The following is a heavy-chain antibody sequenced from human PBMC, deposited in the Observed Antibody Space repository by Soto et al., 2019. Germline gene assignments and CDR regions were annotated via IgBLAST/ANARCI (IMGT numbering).Heavy chain of an antibody. J-gene: IGHJ5*02. CDR2: INHSGST. V-gene: IGHV4-34*01. CDR3: ARGLQWLVHNWFDP. Sequence: SETLSLTCAVYGGSFSGYYWSWIRQPPGKGLEWIGEINHSGSTNYNPSLKSRVTISVDTSKNQFSLKLSSVTAADTAVYYCARGLQWLVHNWFDPWGQGTLVTVSS. CDR1: GGSFSGYY. D-gene: IGHD6-19*01.